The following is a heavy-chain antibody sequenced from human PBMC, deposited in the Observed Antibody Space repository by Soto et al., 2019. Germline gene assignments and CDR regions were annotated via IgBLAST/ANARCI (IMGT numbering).Heavy chain of an antibody. D-gene: IGHD5-18*01. CDR1: GFTFNTYW. Sequence: PGGSLRLSCAASGFTFNTYWLSWVRQGAGEGLEWVANMKQDGSEVYYVDSVRGRFTISRDNAKNSLFLQMNGLRADDTAVYYCARDGYWYAMDVWGQGTTVTVSS. J-gene: IGHJ6*02. V-gene: IGHV3-7*01. CDR2: MKQDGSEV. CDR3: ARDGYWYAMDV.